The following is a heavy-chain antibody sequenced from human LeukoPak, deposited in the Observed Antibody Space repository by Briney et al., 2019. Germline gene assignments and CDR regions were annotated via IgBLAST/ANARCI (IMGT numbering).Heavy chain of an antibody. CDR3: ARPGLPTRTTVWLDP. V-gene: IGHV4-59*01. CDR1: GGSISDYY. D-gene: IGHD1-1*01. Sequence: SETLSLTCTISGGSISDYYWSWIRQPPGKGLEWIGYIYYSGTTNYNPSLKSRVTLSIDTSKNQFSLKLSSVTAADTAVYYCARPGLPTRTTVWLDPWGQGTLVTVSS. J-gene: IGHJ5*02. CDR2: IYYSGTT.